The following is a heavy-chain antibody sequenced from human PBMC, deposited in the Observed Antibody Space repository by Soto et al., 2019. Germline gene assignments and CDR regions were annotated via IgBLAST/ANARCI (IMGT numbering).Heavy chain of an antibody. CDR2: IYHSGST. V-gene: IGHV4-38-2*02. Sequence: PSETLSLTCAVSGYSISSGYYWGWIRQPPGKGLEWIGSIYHSGSTYYNPSLKSRVTISVDTSKNQFSLKLSSVTAADTAVYYCAKDSGYYGSGSYYYYYYGMDVWGQGTTVTVSS. D-gene: IGHD3-10*01. J-gene: IGHJ6*02. CDR1: GYSISSGYY. CDR3: AKDSGYYGSGSYYYYYYGMDV.